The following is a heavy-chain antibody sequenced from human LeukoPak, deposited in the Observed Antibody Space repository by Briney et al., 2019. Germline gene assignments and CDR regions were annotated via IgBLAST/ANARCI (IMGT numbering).Heavy chain of an antibody. J-gene: IGHJ4*02. CDR2: ITSDGSSR. Sequence: GGSLRLSCAASGFTFSNYWMHRVRQTPGKGLVWVSRITSDGSSRNYADSVKGRFTISRDNAKNTLYLQINSLTAEDPAVYYCASASSHRIAAGGDYWGQGTLVTVSS. V-gene: IGHV3-74*01. D-gene: IGHD6-13*01. CDR1: GFTFSNYW. CDR3: ASASSHRIAAGGDY.